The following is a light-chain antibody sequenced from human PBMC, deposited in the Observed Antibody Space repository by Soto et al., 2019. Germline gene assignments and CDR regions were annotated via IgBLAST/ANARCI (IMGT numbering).Light chain of an antibody. J-gene: IGKJ1*01. CDR1: QTISSNN. V-gene: IGKV3-20*01. CDR3: QQYGSWT. CDR2: GTS. Sequence: EIVLTRSPGTLSVSPGERATLSCRASQTISSNNLAWYQQKPGQAPSLLIYGTSSRATGIPDRFSGSGSGTDFTLTISRLEPEVSAIYYCQQYGSWTFGQGTKVEI.